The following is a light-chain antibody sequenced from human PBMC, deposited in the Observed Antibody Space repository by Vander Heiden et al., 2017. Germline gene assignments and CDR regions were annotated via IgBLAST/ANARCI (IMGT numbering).Light chain of an antibody. V-gene: IGLV1-40*01. CDR3: QSYDSRLTGHVV. Sequence: QSVLTQPPPASGAPGQRVTISCTGNSSNIGAGYDVHWYQQLPGAAPKLLINGNTNRPSGVPDRFSGSKSGTSASLAITGLQAEDEADYYCQSYDSRLTGHVVFGGGTKLTVL. J-gene: IGLJ2*01. CDR1: SSNIGAGYD. CDR2: GNT.